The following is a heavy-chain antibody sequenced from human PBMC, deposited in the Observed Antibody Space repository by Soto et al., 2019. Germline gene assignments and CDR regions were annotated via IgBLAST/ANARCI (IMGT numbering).Heavy chain of an antibody. CDR1: GDSVSSNSAA. D-gene: IGHD1-26*01. Sequence: SQTLSLTCAISGDSVSSNSAAWNWIRQSPSRGLEWLGRTYYRSKWYNEYAVSVKSRITIKPDTSKNQFSLQLNSVIPEDTAAYYCAGMQEGALAYWGQGTLVTVSS. J-gene: IGHJ4*02. V-gene: IGHV6-1*01. CDR3: AGMQEGALAY. CDR2: TYYRSKWYN.